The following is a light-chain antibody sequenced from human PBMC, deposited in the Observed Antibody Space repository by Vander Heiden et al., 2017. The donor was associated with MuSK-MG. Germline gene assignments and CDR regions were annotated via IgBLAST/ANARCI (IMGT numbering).Light chain of an antibody. CDR1: QSRLHSEGKTY. CDR2: EVS. J-gene: IGKJ2*01. CDR3: RQRIQLPYT. Sequence: DIEMTHTPLSLSATPGQSASISGKSSQSRLHSEGKTYLYWYLQKPAQPPQLLLYEVSNRLPGVPDRFSGSGSATDFTLKISRVEAADVGVSYCRQRIQLPYTFGQGTKLEIK. V-gene: IGKV2D-29*01.